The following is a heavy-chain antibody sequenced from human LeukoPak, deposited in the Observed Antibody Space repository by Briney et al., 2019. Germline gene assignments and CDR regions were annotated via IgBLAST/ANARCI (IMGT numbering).Heavy chain of an antibody. J-gene: IGHJ4*02. V-gene: IGHV3-13*01. Sequence: GGSLRLSCAASGFTFNTYDMHWVRQSTGKGLEWVSAIAPAGDTYYPGSVKGRFTISRENAKNSLYLQMDSLRAGDTAVYYCATSLPGGPIDYWGQGTLVTVSS. CDR1: GFTFNTYD. D-gene: IGHD1-14*01. CDR3: ATSLPGGPIDY. CDR2: IAPAGDT.